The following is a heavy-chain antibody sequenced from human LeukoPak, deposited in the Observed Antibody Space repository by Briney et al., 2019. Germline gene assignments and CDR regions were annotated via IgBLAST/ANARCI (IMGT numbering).Heavy chain of an antibody. D-gene: IGHD3-10*01. CDR3: ARDPCYYGSGSYPDYYYGMDV. Sequence: GGSLRLSCAASGFTFSSYSMNWVRQAPGKGLEWVSSISSSSSYIYYADSVKGRFTISRDNAKNSLYLQMNSLRAEDTAVYYCARDPCYYGSGSYPDYYYGMDVWGKGTTVTVSS. CDR2: ISSSSSYI. CDR1: GFTFSSYS. J-gene: IGHJ6*04. V-gene: IGHV3-21*01.